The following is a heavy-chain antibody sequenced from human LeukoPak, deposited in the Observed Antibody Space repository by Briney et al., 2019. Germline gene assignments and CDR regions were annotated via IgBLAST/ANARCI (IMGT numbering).Heavy chain of an antibody. J-gene: IGHJ4*02. Sequence: ASVKVSCKASGYTFTGYYMYWVRQAPGQGLEWMGWINPNSGGTNYAQKFQGRVTMTRDTSISTAYMELSRLRSDDTAVYYCARETIFGVVYDYWGQGTLVTVSS. V-gene: IGHV1-2*02. CDR2: INPNSGGT. CDR3: ARETIFGVVYDY. CDR1: GYTFTGYY. D-gene: IGHD3-3*01.